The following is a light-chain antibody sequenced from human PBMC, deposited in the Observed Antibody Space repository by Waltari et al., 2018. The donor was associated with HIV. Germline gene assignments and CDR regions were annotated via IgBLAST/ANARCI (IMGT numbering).Light chain of an antibody. V-gene: IGKV1-39*01. CDR2: AAS. Sequence: DIQMTQSPSSLSASVGDRVTITCRASQNIRSNLNWYQQKPGKAPRILIYAASSLQNMVPSRFSGSGSGTDFTLTISSLQPEDFATYHCQQSYSSPPTFGQGTNVEIK. J-gene: IGKJ1*01. CDR3: QQSYSSPPT. CDR1: QNIRSN.